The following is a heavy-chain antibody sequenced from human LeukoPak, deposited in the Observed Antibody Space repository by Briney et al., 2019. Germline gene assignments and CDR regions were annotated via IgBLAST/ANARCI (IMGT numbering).Heavy chain of an antibody. Sequence: GGSLRVSCAASGFTFSSYSMNWVRQAPGKGLEWVSSISSSSSYIYCADSVKGRFTISRDNAKNSLYLQMNSLRAEDTAVYYCARGSPTLNIDHWGQGTLVTVSS. V-gene: IGHV3-21*01. CDR3: ARGSPTLNIDH. CDR2: ISSSSSYI. D-gene: IGHD1-26*01. J-gene: IGHJ4*02. CDR1: GFTFSSYS.